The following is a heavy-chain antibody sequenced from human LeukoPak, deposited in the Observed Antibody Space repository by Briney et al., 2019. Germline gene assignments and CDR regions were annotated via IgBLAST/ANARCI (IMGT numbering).Heavy chain of an antibody. CDR1: GFTFSSYS. Sequence: GSLRLSCAASGFTFSSYSMNWVRQAPGKGLEWVSSISSSSSYIYYADSVKGRFTISRDNAKNSLYLQMNSLRAEDTAVYYCASSDYGFVRTVRYWGQGTLVTVSS. J-gene: IGHJ4*02. V-gene: IGHV3-21*01. CDR3: ASSDYGFVRTVRY. CDR2: ISSSSSYI. D-gene: IGHD4-17*01.